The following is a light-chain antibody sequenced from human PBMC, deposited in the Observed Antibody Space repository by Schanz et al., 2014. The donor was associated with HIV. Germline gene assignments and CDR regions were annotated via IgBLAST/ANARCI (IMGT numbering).Light chain of an antibody. J-gene: IGLJ1*01. CDR3: GTWDSSLRADV. V-gene: IGLV1-40*01. CDR1: SSNIGAGYD. CDR2: DDD. Sequence: QSVLTQPPSLSGAPGQRVSLSCNGSSSNIGAGYDVHWYQQFPGTAPKLLIFDDDSRPSGVPDRFSGSKSGTSASLAITGLQADDEADYYCGTWDSSLRADVFGTGTKLTVL.